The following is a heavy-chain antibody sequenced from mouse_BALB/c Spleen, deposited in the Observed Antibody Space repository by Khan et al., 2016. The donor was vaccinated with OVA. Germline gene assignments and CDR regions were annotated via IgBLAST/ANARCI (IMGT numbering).Heavy chain of an antibody. V-gene: IGHV2-6-4*01. Sequence: QVQLQQSGPGLVAPSQSLSITCTVSGFSLFRYNIHWVRQPPGKGLEWLGMIWGGGGTDYNSTLKSRLSISKDNSKSQVFLKMNSLQTYDSTMYYCARAYYRYDGYYAMDYWGQGTSVTVSS. J-gene: IGHJ4*01. CDR3: ARAYYRYDGYYAMDY. CDR2: IWGGGGT. D-gene: IGHD2-14*01. CDR1: GFSLFRYN.